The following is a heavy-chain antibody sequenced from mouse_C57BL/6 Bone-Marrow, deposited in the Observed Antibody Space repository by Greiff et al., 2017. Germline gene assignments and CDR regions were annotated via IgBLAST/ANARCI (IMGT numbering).Heavy chain of an antibody. CDR3: ARKEYYAMDY. Sequence: DVKLQESGGGLVQPGGSLSLSCAASGFTFTDYYMSWVRQPPGKALEWLGFIRNKANGYTTEYSASVKGRFTISRDNSPSILYLQMNALRAEASATYYGARKEYYAMDYWGQGTSVTVSS. V-gene: IGHV7-3*01. CDR1: GFTFTDYY. CDR2: IRNKANGYTT. J-gene: IGHJ4*01.